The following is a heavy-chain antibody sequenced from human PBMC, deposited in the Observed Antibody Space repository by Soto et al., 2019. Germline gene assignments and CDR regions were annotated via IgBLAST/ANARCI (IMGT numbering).Heavy chain of an antibody. D-gene: IGHD1-26*01. CDR2: ISGGGGSA. Sequence: GSLRLSCVGSGFTFSSYAMSWARQAPGKGLEWVSAISGGGGSAYHADSVKGRFTISRDNSKNTLYLQMNSLRVEDTAVYYCAKDPSRTTTNRNFDFWGQGTLVTVSS. V-gene: IGHV3-23*01. J-gene: IGHJ4*02. CDR3: AKDPSRTTTNRNFDF. CDR1: GFTFSSYA.